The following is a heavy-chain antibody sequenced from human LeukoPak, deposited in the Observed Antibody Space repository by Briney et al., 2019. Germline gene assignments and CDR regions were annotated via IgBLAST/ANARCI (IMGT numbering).Heavy chain of an antibody. V-gene: IGHV1-2*06. D-gene: IGHD1-26*01. J-gene: IGHJ4*02. CDR2: TNPNSGGT. CDR1: GYTFTGYY. CDR3: ARDSGSSNFDY. Sequence: ASVKVSCKASGYTFTGYYMHWVRQAPGQGLEWMGRTNPNSGGTNYAQKFQGRVTMTRDTSISTAYMELSRLRSDDTAVYYCARDSGSSNFDYWGQGTLVTVSS.